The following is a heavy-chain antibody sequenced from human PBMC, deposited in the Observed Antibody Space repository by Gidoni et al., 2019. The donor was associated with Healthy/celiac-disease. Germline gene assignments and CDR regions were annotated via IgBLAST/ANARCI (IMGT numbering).Heavy chain of an antibody. CDR3: ARDYYDSSGYSLFQH. CDR2: IIPIFGTA. D-gene: IGHD3-22*01. V-gene: IGHV1-69*01. J-gene: IGHJ1*01. Sequence: MGGIIPIFGTANYAQKFQGRVTITADESTSTAYMELSSLRSEDTAVYYCARDYYDSSGYSLFQHWDQGTLVTVSS.